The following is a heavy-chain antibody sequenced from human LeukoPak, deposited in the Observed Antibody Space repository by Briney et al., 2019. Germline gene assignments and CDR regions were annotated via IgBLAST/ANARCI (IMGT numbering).Heavy chain of an antibody. CDR3: ARNMGVRYCSSTSCTHFDY. V-gene: IGHV1-18*01. CDR2: ISAYNGNT. CDR1: GYTFTSYG. D-gene: IGHD2-2*01. Sequence: GASVKVSCKASGYTFTSYGIIWVRQAPGQGLEWMGWISAYNGNTNYAQKLQGRVTMTTDTSTSTAYMELRSLRSDDTAVYYCARNMGVRYCSSTSCTHFDYWGQGTLVTVSS. J-gene: IGHJ4*02.